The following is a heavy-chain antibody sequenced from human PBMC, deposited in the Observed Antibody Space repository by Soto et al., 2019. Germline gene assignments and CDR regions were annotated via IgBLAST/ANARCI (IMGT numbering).Heavy chain of an antibody. V-gene: IGHV3-23*01. J-gene: IGHJ3*02. CDR1: GFTFSSYA. Sequence: GGSLRLSCAASGFTFSSYAMSWVRQAPGKGLEWVSAISGSGGSTYYADSVKGRFTISRDNSKNTLYLQMNSLRAEDTAVYYCAKLNVLRFLEWLSGHDAFDIWGQGTMVTVSS. CDR2: ISGSGGST. CDR3: AKLNVLRFLEWLSGHDAFDI. D-gene: IGHD3-3*01.